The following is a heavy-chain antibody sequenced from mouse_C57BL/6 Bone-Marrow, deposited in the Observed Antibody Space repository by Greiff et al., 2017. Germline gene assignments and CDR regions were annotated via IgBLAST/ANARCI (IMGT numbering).Heavy chain of an antibody. CDR3: AREPPMDY. J-gene: IGHJ4*01. CDR2: ISYDGSN. Sequence: EVKLVESGPGLVKPSQSLSLTCSVTGYSITSGYYWNWIRQFPGNKLEWMGYISYDGSNNYNPSLKNRISITRDTSKNQFFLKLNSVTTEDTATYYCAREPPMDYWGQGTSVTVSS. CDR1: GYSITSGYY. V-gene: IGHV3-6*01.